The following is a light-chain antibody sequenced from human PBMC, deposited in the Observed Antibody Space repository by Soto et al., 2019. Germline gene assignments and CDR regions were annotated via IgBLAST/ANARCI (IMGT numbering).Light chain of an antibody. CDR3: QQYISSPWT. J-gene: IGKJ1*01. CDR2: GAS. CDR1: QSVSSSY. V-gene: IGKV3-20*01. Sequence: VLTQSPGTLSLSPGERATLSCRASQSVSSSYLAWYQQKPGQAPRLLIYGASSRARGIPDRFSGSGSGTDFTLTISRLEPEDFAVYYCQQYISSPWTFGQGTKVDIK.